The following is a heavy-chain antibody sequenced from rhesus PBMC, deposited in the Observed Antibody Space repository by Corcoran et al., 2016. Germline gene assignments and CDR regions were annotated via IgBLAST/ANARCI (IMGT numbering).Heavy chain of an antibody. J-gene: IGHJ3*01. CDR3: TRYSWTFDAFDF. D-gene: IGHD1-1-1*01. CDR2: ISNTGKTV. V-gene: IGHV3-183*02. Sequence: EVQLVESGGGLVQPGGSLRLSCAASGFTFVFSGLHWVRQAPGKGLEWVASISNTGKTVYYADSVKGRFTVSRDNAKNSLSLQMSSLRAEDTAVYYCTRYSWTFDAFDFWGQGLRVTVSS. CDR1: GFTFVFSG.